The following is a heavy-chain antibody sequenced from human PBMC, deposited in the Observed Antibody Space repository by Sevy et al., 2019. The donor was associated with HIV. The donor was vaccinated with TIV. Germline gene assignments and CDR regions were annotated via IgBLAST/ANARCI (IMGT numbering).Heavy chain of an antibody. Sequence: GGSLRLSCAASGFTFSSYWMSWVRQAPGKGLEWVANIKQDGSEKYYVDSVKGRFTISRDNAKNSLYLQMNSLRAEATAVYYCARGSAVLRFHFDYWGQGTLVTVSS. D-gene: IGHD6-6*01. V-gene: IGHV3-7*01. CDR2: IKQDGSEK. CDR1: GFTFSSYW. CDR3: ARGSAVLRFHFDY. J-gene: IGHJ4*02.